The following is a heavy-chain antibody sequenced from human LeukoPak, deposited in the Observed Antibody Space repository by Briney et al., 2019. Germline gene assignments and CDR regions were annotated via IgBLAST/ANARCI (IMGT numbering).Heavy chain of an antibody. CDR1: GCTLTELS. D-gene: IGHD3-3*01. V-gene: IGHV1-24*01. Sequence: ASVKVSCKVSGCTLTELSMHWVRQAPGKGLEWMGGFDPEDGETIYAQKFQGRVTMTEDTSTDTAYMELSSLRSEDTAVYYCATDLPPTPITIFGVVRYWGQGTLVTVSS. CDR2: FDPEDGET. CDR3: ATDLPPTPITIFGVVRY. J-gene: IGHJ4*02.